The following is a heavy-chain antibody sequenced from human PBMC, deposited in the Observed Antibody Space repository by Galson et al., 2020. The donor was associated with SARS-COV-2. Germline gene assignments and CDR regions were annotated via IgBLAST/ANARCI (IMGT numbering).Heavy chain of an antibody. CDR2: IYYSGST. D-gene: IGHD4-17*01. V-gene: IGHV4-31*03. CDR1: GGSISSGGYY. Sequence: SQTLSLTCPVSGGSISSGGYYWSWIRQHPGKGLEWIGYIYYSGSTYYNPSLKSRVTISVDTSKNQFSLKLSSVTAADTAVYYCAREDYGGKRPDYWGQGTLVTVSS. J-gene: IGHJ4*02. CDR3: AREDYGGKRPDY.